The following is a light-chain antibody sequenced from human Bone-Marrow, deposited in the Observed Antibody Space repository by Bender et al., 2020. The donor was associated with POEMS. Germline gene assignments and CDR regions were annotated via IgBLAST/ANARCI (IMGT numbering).Light chain of an antibody. V-gene: IGLV1-40*01. CDR3: QSYDNSLGGWV. Sequence: QSVLTQPPSVSEAPGQRVTISCTGSSSNIGAGYDIHWYQHLPGTPPKLLIYGYNNRPSGVPDRFSGSKSGTSASLAITGLQAEDEGDYYCQSYDNSLGGWVFGGGTKLTVL. CDR1: SSNIGAGYD. CDR2: GYN. J-gene: IGLJ3*02.